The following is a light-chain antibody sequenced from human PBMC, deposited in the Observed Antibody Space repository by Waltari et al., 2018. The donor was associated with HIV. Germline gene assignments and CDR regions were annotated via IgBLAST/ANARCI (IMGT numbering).Light chain of an antibody. CDR3: QQYNNWPQTWPPGT. CDR1: QSLSSN. J-gene: IGKJ1*01. Sequence: EIVMTQSPATVSVSPGERATLSCRASQSLSSNLAWYQQKPGQAPRLLNYGASTRAIGVPARFSGSGSGTEFTLTISSLQSEDFGVYYCQQYNNWPQTWPPGTFGQGTKVEIK. V-gene: IGKV3-15*01. CDR2: GAS.